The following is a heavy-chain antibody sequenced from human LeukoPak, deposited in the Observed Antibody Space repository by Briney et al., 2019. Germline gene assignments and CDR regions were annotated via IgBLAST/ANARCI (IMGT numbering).Heavy chain of an antibody. D-gene: IGHD6-13*01. Sequence: ASVEVSCKASGYTFTGYYMHWVRQAPGQGLEWMGWINPNSGGTNYAQKFQGRVTMTRDTSISTAYMELSRLRSDDTAVYYCARETRIAAAITPSDYWGQGTLVTVSS. CDR3: ARETRIAAAITPSDY. V-gene: IGHV1-2*02. CDR1: GYTFTGYY. CDR2: INPNSGGT. J-gene: IGHJ4*02.